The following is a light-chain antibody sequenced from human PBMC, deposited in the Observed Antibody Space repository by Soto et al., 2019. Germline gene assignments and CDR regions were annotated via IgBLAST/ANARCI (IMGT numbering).Light chain of an antibody. J-gene: IGLJ7*01. CDR1: SSNIGSNY. CDR2: RNS. Sequence: QSVLTQPPSASGTPGQRVIISCSGSSSNIGSNYVYWYQQLPGTATKLLIYRNSQRPSGVPDRFSGSKSGTSASLAISGLRSEDEADYYCASWDDNLSGVVFGGGTQLTVL. V-gene: IGLV1-47*01. CDR3: ASWDDNLSGVV.